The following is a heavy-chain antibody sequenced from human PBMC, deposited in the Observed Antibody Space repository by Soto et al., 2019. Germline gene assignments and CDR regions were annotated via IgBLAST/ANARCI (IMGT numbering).Heavy chain of an antibody. D-gene: IGHD3-16*01. CDR1: HG. V-gene: IGHV3-21*01. J-gene: IGHJ6*02. Sequence: HGVNEVSSRPGTGLEWESSISSSSSYIYYADSVKGRFTISRDNAKISLYLQMNSLRAEDTAVFYCVRENDSAAGLRWSAHYCYYGMDIWGQGTSVSVSS. CDR2: ISSSSSYI. CDR3: VRENDSAAGLRWSAHYCYYGMDI.